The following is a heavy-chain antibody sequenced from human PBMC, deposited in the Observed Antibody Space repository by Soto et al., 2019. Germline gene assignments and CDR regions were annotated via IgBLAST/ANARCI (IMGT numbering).Heavy chain of an antibody. CDR3: AKAKSLTYYYVIDAFDI. V-gene: IGHV3-23*01. D-gene: IGHD3-10*02. Sequence: GGSLRLSCAASGFTFSSYAMSWVRQAPGKGLEWVSAISGSGGSTYYADSVKGRFTISRDNSKNTLYLQMNSLRAEDTAVYYCAKAKSLTYYYVIDAFDIWGQGTMVTVSS. CDR1: GFTFSSYA. CDR2: ISGSGGST. J-gene: IGHJ3*02.